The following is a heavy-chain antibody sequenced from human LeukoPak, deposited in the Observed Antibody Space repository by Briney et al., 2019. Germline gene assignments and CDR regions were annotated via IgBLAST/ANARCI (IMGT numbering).Heavy chain of an antibody. CDR3: VRDVGTSGTTGRNYYYYTMDV. CDR2: MSPNSGNT. D-gene: IGHD1-1*01. Sequence: ASVKVSCKASGYTFTSYDINWVRQATGQGLEWMGWMSPNSGNTGYAQKFQGRVTMTRDTSISTAYMELSSLRSEDTAVYYCVRDVGTSGTTGRNYYYYTMDVWGQGTTVTVSS. V-gene: IGHV1-8*01. J-gene: IGHJ6*02. CDR1: GYTFTSYD.